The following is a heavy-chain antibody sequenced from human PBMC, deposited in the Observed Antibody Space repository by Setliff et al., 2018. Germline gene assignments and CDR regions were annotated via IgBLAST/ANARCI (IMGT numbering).Heavy chain of an antibody. CDR2: IYYSGST. CDR3: ARDKRQYNFWSGYYGSWGNYFDY. D-gene: IGHD3-3*01. V-gene: IGHV4-39*07. J-gene: IGHJ4*02. CDR1: GGSISSSSYY. Sequence: PSETLSLTCTVSGGSISSSSYYWGWIRQPPGKGLEWVGSIYYSGSTYYNPSLKSRVTISVDTSKNQFSLKLSSVTAADTAVYYCARDKRQYNFWSGYYGSWGNYFDYWGQGTLVTVSS.